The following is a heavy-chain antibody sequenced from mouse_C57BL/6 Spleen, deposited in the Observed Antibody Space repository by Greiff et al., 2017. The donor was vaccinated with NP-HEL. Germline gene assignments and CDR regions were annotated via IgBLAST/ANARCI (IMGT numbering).Heavy chain of an antibody. CDR1: GFSFNTYA. V-gene: IGHV10-1*01. D-gene: IGHD3-3*01. Sequence: EVQRVESGGGLVQPKGSLKLSCAASGFSFNTYAMNWVRQAPGKGLEWVARIRSKSNNYATYYADSVKDRFTISRDDSESMLYLQMNNLTTEDTAMYYCVRRGGTGFAYWGQGTLVTVSA. CDR2: IRSKSNNYAT. CDR3: VRRGGTGFAY. J-gene: IGHJ3*01.